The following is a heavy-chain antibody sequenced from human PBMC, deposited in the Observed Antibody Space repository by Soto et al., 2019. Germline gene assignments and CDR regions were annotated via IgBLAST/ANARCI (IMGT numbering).Heavy chain of an antibody. Sequence: GRSLRLSCAASGFTFSTLSMNWVRQAPGKGLEWVSYITSSSSYTHYADSVKGRFTISRDNAKNSLYLQMNSLRADDTAVYYCAGGQDNLAVNFDYWGQGTPVTVSS. J-gene: IGHJ4*02. CDR3: AGGQDNLAVNFDY. CDR2: ITSSSSYT. D-gene: IGHD1-1*01. V-gene: IGHV3-21*05. CDR1: GFTFSTLS.